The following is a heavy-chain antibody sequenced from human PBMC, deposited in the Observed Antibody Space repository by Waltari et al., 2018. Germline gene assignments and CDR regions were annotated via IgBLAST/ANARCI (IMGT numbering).Heavy chain of an antibody. CDR2: MKTDGTSI. Sequence: EVQLVESGGGLVQPGGSLRLSCAASGFSTDYWLDWVRQAPGKGLVWVSRMKTDGTSITYADSVKGRFTISRDSAKNTYYLQMNGLRAEDSAVYYCTTNPGYWGQGTLVTVSS. CDR3: TTNPGY. J-gene: IGHJ4*02. V-gene: IGHV3-74*03. CDR1: GFSTDYW.